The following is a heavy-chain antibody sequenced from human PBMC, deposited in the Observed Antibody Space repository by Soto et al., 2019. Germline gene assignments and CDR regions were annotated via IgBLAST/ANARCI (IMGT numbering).Heavy chain of an antibody. CDR3: ARDSIHYYYGSGSREYGMDV. Sequence: GGSLRLSCAASGFTFSSYSMNWVRQAPGKGLEWVSYISSSSSTIYYADSVKGRFTISRDNAKNSLYLQMNSLRDEDTAVYYCARDSIHYYYGSGSREYGMDVWGQGTTVTVSS. J-gene: IGHJ6*02. D-gene: IGHD3-10*01. V-gene: IGHV3-48*02. CDR1: GFTFSSYS. CDR2: ISSSSSTI.